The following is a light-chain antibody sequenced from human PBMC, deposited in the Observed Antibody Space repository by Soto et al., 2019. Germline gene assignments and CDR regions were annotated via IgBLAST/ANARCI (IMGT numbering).Light chain of an antibody. CDR3: QQRTSSIT. CDR1: QSVSNY. V-gene: IGKV3-11*01. Sequence: EIVLTQSPATLSLSPGERATLSCRASQSVSNYLAWYQQTPGRAPRLLIYDASNRATGIPARFSASGSGTDFTLTISGLEPEDFGVYYCQQRTSSITFGQGTRLEIK. J-gene: IGKJ5*01. CDR2: DAS.